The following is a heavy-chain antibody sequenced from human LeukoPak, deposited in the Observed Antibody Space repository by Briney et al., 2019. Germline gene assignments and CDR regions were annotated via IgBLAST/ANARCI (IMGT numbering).Heavy chain of an antibody. CDR1: GFSFSDYH. CDR2: IGPGGGAT. CDR3: ASGRDILVAGPGGYFDY. Sequence: GGSLRLSRAASGFSFSDYHMNWVRQAPGKGLEWVSYIGPGGGATFFADSVKGRFTISTDSAKNSLYLQMNSLTADDTAVYYCASGRDILVAGPGGYFDYWGQGTLVTVSS. J-gene: IGHJ4*02. D-gene: IGHD6-19*01. V-gene: IGHV3-11*01.